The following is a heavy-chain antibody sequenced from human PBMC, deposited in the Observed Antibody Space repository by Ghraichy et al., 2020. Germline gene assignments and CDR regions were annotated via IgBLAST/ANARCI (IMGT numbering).Heavy chain of an antibody. CDR2: ISYDGSNK. CDR3: ARGGGGDCYSDCYYYYGMDV. D-gene: IGHD2-21*02. V-gene: IGHV3-30-3*01. CDR1: GFTFSSYA. J-gene: IGHJ6*02. Sequence: LSLTCAASGFTFSSYAMHWVRQAPGKGLEWVAVISYDGSNKYYADSVKGRFTISRDNSKNTLYLQMNSLRAEDTAVYYCARGGGGDCYSDCYYYYGMDVWGQGTTVTVSS.